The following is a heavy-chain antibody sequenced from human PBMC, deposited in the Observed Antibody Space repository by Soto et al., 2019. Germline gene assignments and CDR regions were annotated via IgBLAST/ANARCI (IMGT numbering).Heavy chain of an antibody. V-gene: IGHV1-69*13. CDR3: ARDHEERVGYSGYDPGVFDY. CDR2: IIPIFGTA. Sequence: ASVKVSCKASGGTFSSYAISWVRQAPGQGLEWMGGIIPIFGTANYAQKFQGRVTITADESTSTAYMELSSLRSEDTAVYYCARDHEERVGYSGYDPGVFDYWGQGTLVTVSS. CDR1: GGTFSSYA. D-gene: IGHD5-12*01. J-gene: IGHJ4*02.